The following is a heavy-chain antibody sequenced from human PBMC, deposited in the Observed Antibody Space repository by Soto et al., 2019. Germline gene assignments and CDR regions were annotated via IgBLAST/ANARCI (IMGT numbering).Heavy chain of an antibody. Sequence: EVQLLGSGGGLVQPGGSLRLSCAASGFTFSSYAMRWVRQAPGKGLEWVSAINDSGGSTYYADAVKGRFTISRDNSKNTLYLQMNSLRAEDTAVYYCAKDRDDYVWGSFSDYWGQGTLVTVSS. CDR3: AKDRDDYVWGSFSDY. CDR1: GFTFSSYA. V-gene: IGHV3-23*01. J-gene: IGHJ4*02. D-gene: IGHD3-16*01. CDR2: INDSGGST.